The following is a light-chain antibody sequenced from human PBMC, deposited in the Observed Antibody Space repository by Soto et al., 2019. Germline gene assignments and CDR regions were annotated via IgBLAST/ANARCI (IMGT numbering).Light chain of an antibody. CDR1: QSVSNNY. V-gene: IGKV3-20*01. CDR3: QLYGNSPPCT. J-gene: IGKJ3*01. CDR2: GAS. Sequence: EIVLTQSPGTLSLSPGDRATLSCRASQSVSNNYLAWYRQKPGQAPRLLIYGASIRATGIPDRLSGSGSGTDFTLPISRLEPEDFAVYYCQLYGNSPPCTFGPGTKVDIK.